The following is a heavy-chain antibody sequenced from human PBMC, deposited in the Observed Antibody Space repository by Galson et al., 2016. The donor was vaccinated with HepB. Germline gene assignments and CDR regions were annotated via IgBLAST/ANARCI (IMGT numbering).Heavy chain of an antibody. V-gene: IGHV3-74*01. J-gene: IGHJ4*02. Sequence: RLSCAASGFTFSSYVMHWVRQPPGKGPVWVSRINADGRTTFDADSVKGRFTISRDNAKNTLYLQMNSLRVEDTAVYYCAASPRGWLQHDFWVQGTLVTVAS. CDR3: AASPRGWLQHDF. CDR2: INADGRTT. D-gene: IGHD5-24*01. CDR1: GFTFSSYV.